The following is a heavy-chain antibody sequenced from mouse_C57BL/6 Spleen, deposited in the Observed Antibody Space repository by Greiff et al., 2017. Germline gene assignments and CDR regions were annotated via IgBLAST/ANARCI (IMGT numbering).Heavy chain of an antibody. CDR2: IYPGSGNT. D-gene: IGHD4-1*01. V-gene: IGHV1-76*01. Sequence: LVESGAELVRPGASVKLSCKASGYTFTDYYITWVKQRPGQGLEWIARIYPGSGNTYYNEKFKGKATLTAEKSSSTAYMQLSSLTSEDSAVYFGASETGTSEAMDHWGQGTSVTVSS. CDR3: ASETGTSEAMDH. J-gene: IGHJ4*01. CDR1: GYTFTDYY.